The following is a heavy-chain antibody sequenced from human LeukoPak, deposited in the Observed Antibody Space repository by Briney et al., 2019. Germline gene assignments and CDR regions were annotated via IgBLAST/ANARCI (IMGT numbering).Heavy chain of an antibody. CDR1: GFTFSSYS. J-gene: IGHJ4*02. CDR2: ISSSSSYI. D-gene: IGHD3-9*01. V-gene: IGHV3-21*01. Sequence: GGSLRLSCAASGFTFSSYSMNWVRQAPGKGLEWVSSISSSSSYIYYADSVKGRFTISRDNAKKSLYLQMSSLRAEDTAVYYCARATTYDILTGFSDYWGQGTLVTVSS. CDR3: ARATTYDILTGFSDY.